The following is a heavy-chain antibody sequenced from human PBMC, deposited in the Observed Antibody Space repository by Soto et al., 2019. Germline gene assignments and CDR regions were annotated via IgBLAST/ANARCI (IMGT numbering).Heavy chain of an antibody. CDR2: ISYDGSNK. CDR1: GFTFSSYA. V-gene: IGHV3-30-3*01. D-gene: IGHD6-13*01. CDR3: ARGQEGRDSSIWQQGIDY. Sequence: QVQLVESGGGVVQPGRSLRLSCAASGFTFSSYAMHWVRQAPGTGLEWVAVISYDGSNKYYADSEKGRLTNSRDNSKNTLYRQMNSLRAEDTAVYYCARGQEGRDSSIWQQGIDYGGQGTLVTVSS. J-gene: IGHJ4*02.